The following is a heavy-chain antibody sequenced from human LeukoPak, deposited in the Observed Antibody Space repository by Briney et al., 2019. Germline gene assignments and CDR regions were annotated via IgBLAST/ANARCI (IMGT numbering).Heavy chain of an antibody. Sequence: GGSLRLSCAASGFTFSSYWVSWVRQAPGKGLEYVATIKQDGSEKYYVDSVKGRFTISRDNAKNSLYLQMNSLRAEDTAVYYCARGSDYFDYWGQGTLVTVSS. CDR2: IKQDGSEK. V-gene: IGHV3-7*01. CDR3: ARGSDYFDY. CDR1: GFTFSSYW. J-gene: IGHJ4*02.